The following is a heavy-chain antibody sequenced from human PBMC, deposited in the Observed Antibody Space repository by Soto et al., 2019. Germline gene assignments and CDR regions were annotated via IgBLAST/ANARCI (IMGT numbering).Heavy chain of an antibody. V-gene: IGHV1-8*01. CDR1: GYTFNSYD. Sequence: ASVKVSCKASGYTFNSYDINWVRQAPGQGLEWMGWMNPNNGNTGYAQKFQGRVTMTRDISITTAYMELNSLRSDDTAVYYCAAVPVLRFLKWLPAYFDYWGQGTLVTVSS. CDR3: AAVPVLRFLKWLPAYFDY. CDR2: MNPNNGNT. J-gene: IGHJ4*02. D-gene: IGHD3-3*01.